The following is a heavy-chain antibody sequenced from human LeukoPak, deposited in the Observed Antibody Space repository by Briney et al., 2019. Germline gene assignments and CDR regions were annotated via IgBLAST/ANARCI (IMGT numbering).Heavy chain of an antibody. J-gene: IGHJ4*02. Sequence: SETLSLTCTVSGGSISSYYWSWIRQPPGKGLEWIGYIYYSGSTNYNPSLKSRVTISVDTSKNQFSLNLSSVTAADTAVYYCARSYYGSGSYIPFDYWGQGTLVTVSS. CDR1: GGSISSYY. D-gene: IGHD3-10*01. CDR2: IYYSGST. CDR3: ARSYYGSGSYIPFDY. V-gene: IGHV4-59*08.